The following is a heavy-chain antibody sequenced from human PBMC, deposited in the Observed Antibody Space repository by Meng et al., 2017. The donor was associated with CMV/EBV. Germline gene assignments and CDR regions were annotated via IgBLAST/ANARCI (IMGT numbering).Heavy chain of an antibody. CDR1: GYTFTGYY. CDR3: ARSEDYYYYYGMDV. Sequence: ASVKVSCKASGYTFTGYYMHWVRQAPGQGLEWMGWINPNSGGTNYVQKFQGRVTMTRDTSISTAYMELSRLRSDDTAVYYCARSEDYYYYYGMDVWGQGTTVTVSS. J-gene: IGHJ6*02. CDR2: INPNSGGT. V-gene: IGHV1-2*02.